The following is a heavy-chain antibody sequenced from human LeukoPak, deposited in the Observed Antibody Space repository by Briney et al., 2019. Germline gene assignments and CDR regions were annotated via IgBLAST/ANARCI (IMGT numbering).Heavy chain of an antibody. Sequence: AGGSLRLSCAASGYTFTSYYMHWVRQAPGQGLEWMGIINPSGGSTSYAQKFQGRVTMTRDTSTRTVYMELSSLRSEDTAVYYCAKAGDFDYWGQGTLVTVSS. V-gene: IGHV1-46*01. CDR3: AKAGDFDY. J-gene: IGHJ4*02. CDR2: INPSGGST. CDR1: GYTFTSYY.